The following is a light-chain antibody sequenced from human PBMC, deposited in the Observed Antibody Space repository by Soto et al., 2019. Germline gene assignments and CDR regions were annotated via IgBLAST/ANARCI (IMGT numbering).Light chain of an antibody. J-gene: IGKJ5*01. CDR2: GGF. Sequence: EIVWIQSPATLSLSPGERATVSCRASQSVSSYLAWCQQKPGQARRLLIYGGFNRATGIPARFSGSGSGTEFNLTISRLQSEDFTVYFYQQHTEWPPINLGPGKRQEIK. CDR3: QQHTEWPPIN. CDR1: QSVSSY. V-gene: IGKV3-11*01.